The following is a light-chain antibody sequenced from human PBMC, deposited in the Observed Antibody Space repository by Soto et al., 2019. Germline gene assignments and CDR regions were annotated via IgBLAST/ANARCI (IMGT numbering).Light chain of an antibody. Sequence: DIVMTQTPLSLSVTPGQPASISCTSSRSLQHTNGRTYLYWYLQKPGQSPHLLIHEVSNRFSGVPDRFSGSGSGTDFTLKISRVEAEDVGIYYCMQSIQLPRTFGPGTKVDIK. V-gene: IGKV2D-29*02. CDR2: EVS. J-gene: IGKJ3*01. CDR1: RSLQHTNGRTY. CDR3: MQSIQLPRT.